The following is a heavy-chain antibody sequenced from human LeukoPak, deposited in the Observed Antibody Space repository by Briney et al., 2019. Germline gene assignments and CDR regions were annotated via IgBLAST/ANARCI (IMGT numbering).Heavy chain of an antibody. V-gene: IGHV4-61*08. D-gene: IGHD3-3*01. CDR3: ARVGYDFWSGYLDY. CDR1: GGSISSGDYY. Sequence: PSETLSLTCTVSGGSISSGDYYWSWIRQPPGKGPEWIGYIYYSGSTNYDPSLKSRVTISVDTSKNQFSLKLSSVTAADTAVYYCARVGYDFWSGYLDYWGQGTLVTVSS. J-gene: IGHJ4*02. CDR2: IYYSGST.